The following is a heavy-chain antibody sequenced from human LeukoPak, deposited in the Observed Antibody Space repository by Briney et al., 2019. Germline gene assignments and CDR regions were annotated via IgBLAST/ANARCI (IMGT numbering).Heavy chain of an antibody. V-gene: IGHV4-4*02. J-gene: IGHJ3*02. CDR2: IYHSGST. D-gene: IGHD2/OR15-2a*01. CDR3: ARGRVLHAFDI. Sequence: SETLSLTCAVSGGSISSSNWWSWVRQPPGKGLEWIGEIYHSGSTNYNPSLKSRVTISADKSKNQFSLKLSSVTAADTAVYYCARGRVLHAFDIWGQGTMVTVSS. CDR1: GGSISSSNW.